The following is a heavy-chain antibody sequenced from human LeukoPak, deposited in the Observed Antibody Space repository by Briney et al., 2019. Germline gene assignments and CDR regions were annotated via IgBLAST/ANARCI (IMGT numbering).Heavy chain of an antibody. V-gene: IGHV3-23*01. J-gene: IGHJ4*02. CDR1: GFTFSSYA. CDR2: ISGSGGST. D-gene: IGHD6-19*01. CDR3: AKDVAGTFNVDY. Sequence: GGSLRLSCAAPGFTFSSYAMSWVRQAPGKGLEWVSAISGSGGSTYYADSVKGRFTISRDNSKNTLYLQMNSLRAEDTAVYYCAKDVAGTFNVDYWGQGTLVTVSS.